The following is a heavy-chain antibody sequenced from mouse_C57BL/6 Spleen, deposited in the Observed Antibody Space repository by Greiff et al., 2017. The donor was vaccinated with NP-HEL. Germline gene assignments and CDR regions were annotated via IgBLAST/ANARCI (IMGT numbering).Heavy chain of an antibody. CDR3: AREGLRSYAMDY. D-gene: IGHD1-1*01. CDR2: INYDGSST. J-gene: IGHJ4*01. CDR1: GFTFSDYY. Sequence: EVQLVESEGGLVQPGSSMKLSCTASGFTFSDYYMAWVRQVPEKGLEWVANINYDGSSTYYLDSLKSRFIISRDNAKNILYLQMSSLKSEDTATYYCAREGLRSYAMDYWGQGTSVTVSS. V-gene: IGHV5-16*01.